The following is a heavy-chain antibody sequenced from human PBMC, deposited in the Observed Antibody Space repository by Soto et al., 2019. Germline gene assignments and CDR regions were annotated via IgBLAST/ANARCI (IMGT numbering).Heavy chain of an antibody. CDR2: IYYSGST. D-gene: IGHD6-19*01. Sequence: ASETLSLTCTVSGGSISSSSYYWGWIRQPPGKGLEWIGSIYYSGSTYYNPSLKSRVTISVDTSKNQFSLKLSSVTAADTAVYYCARDYIAVAGRWFDPWGQGTLVTVSS. CDR3: ARDYIAVAGRWFDP. CDR1: GGSISSSSYY. V-gene: IGHV4-39*02. J-gene: IGHJ5*02.